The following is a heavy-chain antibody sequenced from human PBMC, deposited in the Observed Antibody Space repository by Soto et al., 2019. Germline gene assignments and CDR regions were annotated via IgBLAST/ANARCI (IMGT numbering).Heavy chain of an antibody. D-gene: IGHD6-19*01. J-gene: IGHJ4*02. CDR1: GGSINSYY. CDR3: ARTNLYSSGWYPDY. Sequence: SETLSLTCTVSGGSINSYYWSWIRQPPGKGLEWIGHIYYSGNTNYDPSLKSRVTISIDTSKNQFSLKLSSVTAADTAVYYCARTNLYSSGWYPDYWGQGTLVTVSS. V-gene: IGHV4-59*01. CDR2: IYYSGNT.